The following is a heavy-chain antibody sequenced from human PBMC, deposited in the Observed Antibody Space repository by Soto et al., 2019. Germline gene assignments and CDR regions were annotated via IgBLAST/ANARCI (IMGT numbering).Heavy chain of an antibody. CDR1: GGTFSSYT. J-gene: IGHJ4*02. Sequence: QVPLVQSGAEVKKPGSSVKVSCKASGGTFSSYTISWVRQAPGQGLEWMGRIIPILGIANYAQKFQGRVTITADKSTSTAYMELSSLRSEDTAVYYCARGSGYDSKDFDYWGQGTLVTVSS. D-gene: IGHD5-12*01. CDR2: IIPILGIA. V-gene: IGHV1-69*02. CDR3: ARGSGYDSKDFDY.